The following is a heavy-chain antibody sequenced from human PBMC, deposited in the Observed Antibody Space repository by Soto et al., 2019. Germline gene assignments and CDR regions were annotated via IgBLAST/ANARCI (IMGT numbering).Heavy chain of an antibody. J-gene: IGHJ4*02. CDR3: ARGRGYGYVY. V-gene: IGHV4-59*01. D-gene: IGHD5-18*01. Sequence: QVQLQESGPGLVKPSETLSLTCTGSGGSISSYYWSWIRQPPGKELEWIGYIYYSGSTNYNPSLQSRVTISADTSKNQFSLNLSSVTAADTAVYYCARGRGYGYVYWGQGTLVTVSS. CDR2: IYYSGST. CDR1: GGSISSYY.